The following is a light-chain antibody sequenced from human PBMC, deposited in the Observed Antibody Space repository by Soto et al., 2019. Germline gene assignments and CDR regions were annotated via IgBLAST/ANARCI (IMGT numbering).Light chain of an antibody. CDR1: SSDIGAHNF. CDR2: DVI. J-gene: IGLJ1*01. V-gene: IGLV2-14*03. Sequence: QSVLTQPASVSGSPEQAITVSCSGTSSDIGAHNFASWYQQHPGTAKKLIIYDVINRPSGVSDRFSCSKSGNTASLTISRHQGDDEDDYYCTSYTSGNTFVFGSGTQVTVL. CDR3: TSYTSGNTFV.